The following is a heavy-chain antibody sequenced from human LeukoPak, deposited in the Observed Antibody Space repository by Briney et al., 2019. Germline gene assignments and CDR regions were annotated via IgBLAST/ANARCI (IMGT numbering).Heavy chain of an antibody. J-gene: IGHJ4*02. V-gene: IGHV4-59*01. CDR2: SYYSGST. Sequence: PSETLSLTCTVSGGSISSYYWSWIPQPPGKGLEWVGCSYYSGSTNYNPSLTSRVTISVDTSQNQFSLKLSSVNAADTPAYYSARTASYYDDGGVYYYVDYWGQGTPVTVSS. CDR3: ARTASYYDDGGVYYYVDY. CDR1: GGSISSYY. D-gene: IGHD3-22*01.